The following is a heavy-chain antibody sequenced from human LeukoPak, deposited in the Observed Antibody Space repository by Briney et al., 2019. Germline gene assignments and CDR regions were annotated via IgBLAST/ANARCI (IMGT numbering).Heavy chain of an antibody. D-gene: IGHD3-16*02. CDR3: ARGLTTIWGSYRSMGGWFDP. CDR2: IYYSGST. J-gene: IGHJ5*02. CDR1: GGSISSGGYY. Sequence: PSQTLSLTCTVSGGSISSGGYYWSWIRQRPGKGLEWIGYIYYSGSTYYNPSLKSRVTISVDTSKNQFSLKLSSVTAADTAVYYCARGLTTIWGSYRSMGGWFDPWGQGTLVTVSS. V-gene: IGHV4-31*03.